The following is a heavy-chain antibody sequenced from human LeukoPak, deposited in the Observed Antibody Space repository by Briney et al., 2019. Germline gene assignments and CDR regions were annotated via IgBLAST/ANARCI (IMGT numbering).Heavy chain of an antibody. V-gene: IGHV4-59*01. Sequence: SETLSLTCNISGVPITDYYWSWIRLAPRRGLEWTGYMYYSGDSNSNPSLEGRVTMSADTSTNQFSLRLTSVTAADTAIYYCARELPSTGNWFDPWGQGILVTVSS. D-gene: IGHD1-14*01. CDR1: GVPITDYY. CDR2: MYYSGDS. J-gene: IGHJ5*02. CDR3: ARELPSTGNWFDP.